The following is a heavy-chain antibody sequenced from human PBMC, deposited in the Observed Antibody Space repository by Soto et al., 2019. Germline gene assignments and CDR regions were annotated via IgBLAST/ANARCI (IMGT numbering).Heavy chain of an antibody. CDR1: GGSISSGSYY. Sequence: QVQLQESGPGLVKPSQTLSLTCTVSGGSISSGSYYWSWIRQLPGKGLEWIGYIYYSGSTYYNPSLKSRVTISVDTSKNQFSLKLNSVTAADTAVYYCATRTDYYYGSGSLGGMDVWGLGTTVTVSS. V-gene: IGHV4-31*03. J-gene: IGHJ6*02. CDR3: ATRTDYYYGSGSLGGMDV. CDR2: IYYSGST. D-gene: IGHD3-10*01.